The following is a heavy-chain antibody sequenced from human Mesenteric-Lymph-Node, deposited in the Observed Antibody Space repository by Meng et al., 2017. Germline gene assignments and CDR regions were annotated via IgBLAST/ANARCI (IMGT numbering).Heavy chain of an antibody. J-gene: IGHJ4*02. Sequence: QGRLVQSGAEGKKPGASVKVSCKASGGTFTTYDITWVRQAPGQGLEWMGWMNPRSANTGYAQKFQGRVTMTSDTSITTGYMELSNLRSEDTAVYYCARGWYSSYYFDYWGQGTLVTVSS. D-gene: IGHD4-11*01. V-gene: IGHV1-8*01. CDR3: ARGWYSSYYFDY. CDR2: MNPRSANT. CDR1: GGTFTTYD.